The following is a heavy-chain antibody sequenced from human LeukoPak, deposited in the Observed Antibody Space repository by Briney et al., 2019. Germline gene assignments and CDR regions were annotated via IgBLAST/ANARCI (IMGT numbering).Heavy chain of an antibody. V-gene: IGHV1-18*01. CDR1: GYTFTSYG. CDR2: ISAYNGNT. D-gene: IGHD1-26*01. Sequence: ASVKVSCKASGYTFTSYGISWVRQAPGQGLEWMGWISAYNGNTNYAQKLQGRVTITADKSTSTAYMELSSLRSEDTAVYYCVRGVVGATEWNNWFDPWGQGTLVTVSS. J-gene: IGHJ5*02. CDR3: VRGVVGATEWNNWFDP.